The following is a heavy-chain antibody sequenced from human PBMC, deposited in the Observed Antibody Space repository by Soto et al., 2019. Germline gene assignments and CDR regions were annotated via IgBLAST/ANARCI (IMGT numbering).Heavy chain of an antibody. CDR3: ARVSTYYYDSSGYFPEY. D-gene: IGHD3-22*01. CDR2: IIPILGIA. Sequence: QVQLVQSGAEVKKPGSSVKVSCKASGGTFSSYTISWVRQAPGQGLEWMGRIIPILGIANYVQKFQGRVTITADKSTSTAYMELSSLRSEDTAVYYCARVSTYYYDSSGYFPEYWGQGTLVTVSS. J-gene: IGHJ4*02. CDR1: GGTFSSYT. V-gene: IGHV1-69*02.